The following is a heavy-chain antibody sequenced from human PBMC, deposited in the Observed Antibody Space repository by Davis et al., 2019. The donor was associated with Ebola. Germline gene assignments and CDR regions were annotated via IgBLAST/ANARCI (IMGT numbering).Heavy chain of an antibody. CDR1: GFIFSSYA. D-gene: IGHD4-17*01. CDR2: ISVRSIT. V-gene: IGHV3-23*01. Sequence: PGGSLRLSCAASGFIFSSYAMSWDRQAPGKGLEWVSSISVRSITYHADSVKGRFTISRDNSKNTLYLQMNSLRAEDTAVYYCAKVHPPTTVTTGWFDPWGQGTLVTVAS. CDR3: AKVHPPTTVTTGWFDP. J-gene: IGHJ5*02.